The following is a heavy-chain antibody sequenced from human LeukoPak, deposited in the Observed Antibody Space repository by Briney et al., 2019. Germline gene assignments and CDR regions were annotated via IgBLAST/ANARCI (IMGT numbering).Heavy chain of an antibody. J-gene: IGHJ5*02. CDR3: ARNYYDSSGYYRYNWFDP. CDR1: GYTFTDNA. V-gene: IGHV7-4-1*02. Sequence: ASVKVSCKTSGYTFTDNAISWVRQAPGQGLEWMGWINTNTGNPTYAQGFTGRFVFSLDTSVSTAYLQISSLKAEDTAVYYCARNYYDSSGYYRYNWFDPWGQGALVTVSS. D-gene: IGHD3-22*01. CDR2: INTNTGNP.